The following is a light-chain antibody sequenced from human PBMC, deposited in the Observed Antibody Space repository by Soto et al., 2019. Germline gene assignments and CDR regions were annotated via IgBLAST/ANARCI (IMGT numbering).Light chain of an antibody. V-gene: IGKV1-5*01. CDR3: QHYNTYPLT. CDR2: DAS. J-gene: IGKJ4*01. Sequence: IQMTQSPSTLSASVGDRVSITCRASQSLGNWLAWYQQKPGKAPRVLIYDASSLESGVPSRFSGSGSGTDFTLTISSLQPDDFATYYCQHYNTYPLTFGGGTKVEIK. CDR1: QSLGNW.